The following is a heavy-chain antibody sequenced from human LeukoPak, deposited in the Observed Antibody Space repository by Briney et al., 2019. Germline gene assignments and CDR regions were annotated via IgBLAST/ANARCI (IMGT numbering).Heavy chain of an antibody. D-gene: IGHD2-15*01. Sequence: GASVKVSCKASGYTFTSYAIHWVRQAPGQRLEWMGWISAGNGNTKYSQNFQGRVTFISNTSATTAFMELSSLRAEDTAVYYCARAPYCSGGSCYYFDYWGQGTLVTVSS. CDR3: ARAPYCSGGSCYYFDY. V-gene: IGHV1-3*01. CDR2: ISAGNGNT. J-gene: IGHJ4*02. CDR1: GYTFTSYA.